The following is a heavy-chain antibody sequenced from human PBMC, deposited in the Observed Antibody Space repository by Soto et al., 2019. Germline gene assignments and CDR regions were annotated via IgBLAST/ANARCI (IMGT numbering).Heavy chain of an antibody. CDR3: ARDSSGRAIFDS. D-gene: IGHD6-19*01. CDR1: GYTFTSYG. V-gene: IGHV1-18*01. Sequence: QVQLVQSGGEVKKPGASVKVSCRASGYTFTSYGISWVRQAPGQGLEWLGWTSASMVTNYAQKFQGRVPMTTDTSTSTAYMELRSLRFDDTAVYYCARDSSGRAIFDSWGQGTLVTVSS. J-gene: IGHJ4*02. CDR2: TSASMVT.